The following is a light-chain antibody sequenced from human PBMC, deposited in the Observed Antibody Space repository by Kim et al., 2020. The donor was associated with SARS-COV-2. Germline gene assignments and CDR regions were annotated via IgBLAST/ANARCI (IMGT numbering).Light chain of an antibody. CDR2: GAS. V-gene: IGKV3-15*01. J-gene: IGKJ1*01. Sequence: SPGETANLSSKASQSVSSNVAWYQQKPGQAPRLLIYGASTRATDIPARFSGSGSGTDFTLTISSLQSEDLAVYHCQQYDDWHPWTFGQGTKVDIK. CDR1: QSVSSN. CDR3: QQYDDWHPWT.